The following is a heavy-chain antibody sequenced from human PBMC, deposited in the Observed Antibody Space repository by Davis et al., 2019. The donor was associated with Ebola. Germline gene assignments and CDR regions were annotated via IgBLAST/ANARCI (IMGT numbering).Heavy chain of an antibody. CDR1: GFTVSSNY. CDR2: IYSGGST. J-gene: IGHJ6*02. CDR3: TTSDYSSGWYRWNYYYGMDV. D-gene: IGHD6-19*01. V-gene: IGHV3-53*01. Sequence: GESLKISCAASGFTVSSNYMSWVRQAPGKGLEWVSVIYSGGSTYYADSVKGRFTISRDNSKNTLYLQMNSLRAEDTAVYYCTTSDYSSGWYRWNYYYGMDVWGQGTTVTVSS.